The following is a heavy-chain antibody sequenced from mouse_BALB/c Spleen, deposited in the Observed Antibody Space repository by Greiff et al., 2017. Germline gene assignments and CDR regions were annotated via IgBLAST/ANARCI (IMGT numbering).Heavy chain of an antibody. CDR3: ARRSLYGNYADY. CDR1: GYTFTSYT. V-gene: IGHV1-4*01. D-gene: IGHD2-1*01. J-gene: IGHJ2*01. CDR2: INPSSGYT. Sequence: QVQLKQSGAELARPGASVKMSCKASGYTFTSYTMHWVKQRPGQGLEWIGYINPSSGYTNYNQKFKDKATLTADKSSSTAYMQLSSLTSEDSAVYYCARRSLYGNYADYWGQGTTLTVSS.